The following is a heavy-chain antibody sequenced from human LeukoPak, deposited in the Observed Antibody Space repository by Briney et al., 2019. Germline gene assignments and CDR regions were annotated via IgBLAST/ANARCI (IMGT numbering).Heavy chain of an antibody. CDR3: AKDRSIGTYYTFDH. D-gene: IGHD1-26*01. J-gene: IGHJ4*02. CDR1: GFTFNNYV. Sequence: GGSLRLSCAASGFTFNNYVMTWVRQAPGKGLEWVSSISASAAMTYYADSVRGRFTLSRDNSNNTLYLQMSSLTAADTAVYYCAKDRSIGTYYTFDHWGQGTLVTVSS. CDR2: ISASAAMT. V-gene: IGHV3-23*01.